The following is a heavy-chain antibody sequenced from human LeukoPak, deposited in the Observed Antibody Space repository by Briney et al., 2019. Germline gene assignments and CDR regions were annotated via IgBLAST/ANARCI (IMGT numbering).Heavy chain of an antibody. D-gene: IGHD4-23*01. V-gene: IGHV1-2*02. Sequence: GASVKVSCKASGYSFTDYYIHWVRQAPGQGLEWMGWINPNSGGTNYAQKFQGRVTMTRDTSISTDYLNLTRLRSDDTAVYYCATSRWSYNWFDPWGQGTLVTVSS. CDR1: GYSFTDYY. J-gene: IGHJ5*02. CDR3: ATSRWSYNWFDP. CDR2: INPNSGGT.